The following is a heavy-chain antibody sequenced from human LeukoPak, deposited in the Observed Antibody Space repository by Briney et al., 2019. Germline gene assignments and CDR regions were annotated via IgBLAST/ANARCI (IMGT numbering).Heavy chain of an antibody. J-gene: IGHJ3*02. CDR2: IYSGGST. Sequence: GGSLRLSCAASGFTVSSNYMSWVRQAPGKGLEWVSVIYSGGSTYYADSVKGRFTISRDNSKNTLYLQTNSLRAEDTAVYYCARVPRDSSGYYGDAFDIWGQGTMVTVSS. D-gene: IGHD3-22*01. CDR1: GFTVSSNY. CDR3: ARVPRDSSGYYGDAFDI. V-gene: IGHV3-53*01.